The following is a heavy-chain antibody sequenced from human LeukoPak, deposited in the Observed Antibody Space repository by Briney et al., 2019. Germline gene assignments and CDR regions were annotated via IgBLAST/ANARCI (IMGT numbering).Heavy chain of an antibody. Sequence: GGSLRLSCAASGFTFSSYGMHWVRQAPGKGLEWVSGISWNSGSIGYADSVKGRFTISRDNAKNSLYLQMNSLRAEDTALYYCAKDEWDYYGSGSYRYWGQGTLVTVSS. CDR2: ISWNSGSI. CDR3: AKDEWDYYGSGSYRY. J-gene: IGHJ4*02. CDR1: GFTFSSYG. D-gene: IGHD3-10*01. V-gene: IGHV3-9*01.